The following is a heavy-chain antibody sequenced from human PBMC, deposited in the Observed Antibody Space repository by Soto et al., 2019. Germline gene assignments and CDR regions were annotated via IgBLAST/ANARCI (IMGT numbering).Heavy chain of an antibody. D-gene: IGHD2-2*01. CDR1: GFTFSNYA. J-gene: IGHJ3*02. Sequence: EVRLLESGGGLVQPGGSLRLSCVASGFTFSNYAMSWVRQAPGTGIAWVSVVTGRSSSTYYADSVEGRFIISRDNSRNTLFLQMNSLGAEDTAVYYGTKHLPSQKNQRGWAEAFHIWGQGTMLTVSS. V-gene: IGHV3-23*01. CDR3: TKHLPSQKNQRGWAEAFHI. CDR2: VTGRSSST.